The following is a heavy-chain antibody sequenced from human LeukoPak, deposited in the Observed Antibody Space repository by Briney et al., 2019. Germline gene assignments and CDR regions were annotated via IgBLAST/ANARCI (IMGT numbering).Heavy chain of an antibody. CDR3: ARDLNSYHWFDY. D-gene: IGHD3-10*01. Sequence: PGGSLRLSCAASGFTFTNYGFDWVRQAPGKGLEWVAVICYDGSKRYYADSVKGRFTVSKDNSKNTVYLQMNSLRAEDTALYYCARDLNSYHWFDYWGQGALVTVSS. CDR1: GFTFTNYG. J-gene: IGHJ5*01. V-gene: IGHV3-33*01. CDR2: ICYDGSKR.